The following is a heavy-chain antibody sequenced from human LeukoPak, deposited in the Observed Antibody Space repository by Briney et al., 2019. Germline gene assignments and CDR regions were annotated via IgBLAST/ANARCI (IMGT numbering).Heavy chain of an antibody. J-gene: IGHJ6*03. V-gene: IGHV3-48*03. CDR1: GFTFSSYE. CDR2: ISSSGGTI. Sequence: GGSLRLSCAASGFTFSSYEMNWVRQAPGEGVWWVSYISSSGGTIYYADSVKGRFTISRDNAKNSLYLQMNSLRAEDTAVYYCATSTSRGPYYYYMDVWGKGTTVTVSS. CDR3: ATSTSRGPYYYYMDV. D-gene: IGHD2-2*01.